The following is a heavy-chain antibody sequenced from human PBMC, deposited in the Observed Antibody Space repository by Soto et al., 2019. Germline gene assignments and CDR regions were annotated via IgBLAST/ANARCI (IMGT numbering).Heavy chain of an antibody. V-gene: IGHV1-24*01. Sequence: VQLVQSGAEVKKPGASVKVSRKVSGYSLTELSMHWVRQAPGKGLEWMGGFDPAKGETLYAQKFQGRVTMTEDTSTDIAYMELSSPSSEDKAVYYYATVVSGAWGQGTLVNVSS. CDR3: ATVVSGA. D-gene: IGHD3-10*01. J-gene: IGHJ5*02. CDR1: GYSLTELS. CDR2: FDPAKGET.